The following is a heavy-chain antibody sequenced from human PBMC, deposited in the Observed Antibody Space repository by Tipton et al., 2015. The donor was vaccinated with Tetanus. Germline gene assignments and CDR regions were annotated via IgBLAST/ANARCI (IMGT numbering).Heavy chain of an antibody. Sequence: TLSLTCNVSGASINAGGYLWTWVRQHPGKGLEWIGNIYYYTERTSHTPSLDSRVSISVDTSKNQFSLRLTSVTAADTAVYYCARGLPREPLYFDYWGQGTLVTVSS. CDR2: IYYYTERT. V-gene: IGHV4-31*03. CDR3: ARGLPREPLYFDY. J-gene: IGHJ4*02. D-gene: IGHD1-26*01. CDR1: GASINAGGYL.